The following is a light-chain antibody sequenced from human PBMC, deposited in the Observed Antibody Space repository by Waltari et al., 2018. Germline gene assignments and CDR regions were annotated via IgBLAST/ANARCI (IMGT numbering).Light chain of an antibody. CDR1: QSVSSNY. J-gene: IGKJ3*01. CDR3: QQYGSSPFA. Sequence: ENVLTQSPDTLSLSPGERATLSCRASQSVSSNYLAWYQQKPGQPPRLLIYGASSRATVIPDSFSGSGSGTDFTLTISRLEPEDFAVYYCQQYGSSPFAFGPGTKVDIK. CDR2: GAS. V-gene: IGKV3-20*01.